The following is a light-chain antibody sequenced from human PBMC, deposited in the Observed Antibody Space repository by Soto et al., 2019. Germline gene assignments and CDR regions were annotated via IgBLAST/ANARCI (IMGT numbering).Light chain of an antibody. CDR2: WAS. CDR1: QGISNY. J-gene: IGKJ2*01. Sequence: DIQMTQSPSSLSASVGDRVTITCRASQGISNYLAWYQQKPGQPPKLLIYWASTRESGVPDRFSGSGSGTDFTLTISSLQAEDVAVYYCQQYYSSPPYTFGQGTKLEIK. V-gene: IGKV1-27*01. CDR3: QQYYSSPPYT.